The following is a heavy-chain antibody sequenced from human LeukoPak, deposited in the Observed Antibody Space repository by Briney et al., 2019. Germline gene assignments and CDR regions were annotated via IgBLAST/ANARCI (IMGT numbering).Heavy chain of an antibody. D-gene: IGHD3-22*01. CDR2: ISSSGSTI. CDR3: ARGKRRYYYDISDAFDI. V-gene: IGHV3-11*04. CDR1: GFTFSDYY. Sequence: GGSLRLSCAASGFTFSDYYMSWIRQASGKGLEWVSYISSSGSTIYYADSVKGRFTISRDNAKNSLYLQMNSLRAEDTAVYYCARGKRRYYYDISDAFDIWGQGTMVTVSS. J-gene: IGHJ3*02.